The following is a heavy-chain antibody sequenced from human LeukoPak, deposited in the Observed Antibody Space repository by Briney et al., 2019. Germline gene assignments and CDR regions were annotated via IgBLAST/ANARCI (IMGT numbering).Heavy chain of an antibody. V-gene: IGHV1-18*01. Sequence: ASVKVSCKASGYIFTSYGISWVRQAPGQGLEWMGWISAYNGNTNYAQKLQGRVTMTTDTSTSTAYMELRSLRSDDTAVYYCARVEQQQLVLYYYYGMDVWGQGTTVTVSS. D-gene: IGHD6-13*01. CDR1: GYIFTSYG. CDR3: ARVEQQQLVLYYYYGMDV. CDR2: ISAYNGNT. J-gene: IGHJ6*02.